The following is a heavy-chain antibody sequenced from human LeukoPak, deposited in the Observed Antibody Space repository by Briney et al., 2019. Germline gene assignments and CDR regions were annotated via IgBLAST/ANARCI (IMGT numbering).Heavy chain of an antibody. Sequence: PGGSLRLSCATSGFTFSSYEMNWVRQAPGKGPEWVSYISSTGSKIYYADSVKGRFTITRDNAKNSLYLQMNSLRAEDTAVYYCARDLQRGYSYGYEAYWGQGTLVTVSS. V-gene: IGHV3-48*03. J-gene: IGHJ4*02. CDR1: GFTFSSYE. CDR3: ARDLQRGYSYGYEAY. D-gene: IGHD5-18*01. CDR2: ISSTGSKI.